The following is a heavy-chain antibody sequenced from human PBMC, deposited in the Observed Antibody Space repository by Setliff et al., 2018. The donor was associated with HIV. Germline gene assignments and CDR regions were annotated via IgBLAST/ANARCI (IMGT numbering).Heavy chain of an antibody. Sequence: GASVKVSCKASGGTFSSYAISWVRQAPGQGLEWMGGIIPILGIANYAQKFQGRVTINTDESASTASIELSSLRSEDTAVYYCTRGKYYENSDGLANYFDSWGQGTLVTVSS. CDR3: TRGKYYENSDGLANYFDS. D-gene: IGHD3-22*01. J-gene: IGHJ4*02. CDR1: GGTFSSYA. V-gene: IGHV1-69*10. CDR2: IIPILGIA.